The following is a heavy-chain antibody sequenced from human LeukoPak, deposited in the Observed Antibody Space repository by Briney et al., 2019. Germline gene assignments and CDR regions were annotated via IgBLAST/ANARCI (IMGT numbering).Heavy chain of an antibody. V-gene: IGHV4-59*01. CDR1: GGSISSYY. Sequence: SETLSLTCTVSGGSISSYYWSWIRQPPGKGLEWIGYIYYSGSTNYNPSLKSRVTISVDTSKNQFSLKLSSVTAADTAVYYCARVGRYGYNLEYFDYWGQGTLVTVS. CDR3: ARVGRYGYNLEYFDY. CDR2: IYYSGST. J-gene: IGHJ4*02. D-gene: IGHD5-24*01.